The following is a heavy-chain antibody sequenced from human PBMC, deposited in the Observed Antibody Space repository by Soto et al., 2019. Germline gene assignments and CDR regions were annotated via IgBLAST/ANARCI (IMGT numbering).Heavy chain of an antibody. J-gene: IGHJ4*02. CDR3: ARVFLAAEDDPYFDY. CDR1: GGSISSYY. Sequence: SETLSLTCTVSGGSISSYYWSWIRQPPGKGLEWIGYIYYSGSTNYNPSLKSRVTISVDTSKNQFSLKLSSVTAADTAVYYCARVFLAAEDDPYFDYWGQGTLVTVSS. V-gene: IGHV4-59*01. D-gene: IGHD6-13*01. CDR2: IYYSGST.